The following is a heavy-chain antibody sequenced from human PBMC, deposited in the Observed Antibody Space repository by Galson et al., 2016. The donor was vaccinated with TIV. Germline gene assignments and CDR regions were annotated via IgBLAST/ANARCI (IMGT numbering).Heavy chain of an antibody. V-gene: IGHV3-9*01. J-gene: IGHJ6*03. CDR2: IGWNGGSI. Sequence: SLRLSCAASGFTFDDYAMHRVRRAPGKGLEWVSGIGWNGGSIGYADSVKGRFTISRDNAKNSLYLQMNSLRAEDTALYYCSRGSGDAPYYFYMDVWGEGTTVTVSS. CDR1: GFTFDDYA. D-gene: IGHD2-21*01. CDR3: SRGSGDAPYYFYMDV.